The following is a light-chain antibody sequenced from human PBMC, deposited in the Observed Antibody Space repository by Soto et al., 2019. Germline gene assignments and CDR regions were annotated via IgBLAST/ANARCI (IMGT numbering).Light chain of an antibody. CDR2: DAS. CDR1: QSVSSY. V-gene: IGKV3-11*01. J-gene: IGKJ2*01. CDR3: QQRSNWIT. Sequence: EIVLTQSPATLSLSPGERATLSCRASQSVSSYLAWYQQKPGQAPRLLIYDASNRATGIPARFSGSGSGTDYPLASSIQDPEDFEVYYCQQRSNWITFGQGTKLEIK.